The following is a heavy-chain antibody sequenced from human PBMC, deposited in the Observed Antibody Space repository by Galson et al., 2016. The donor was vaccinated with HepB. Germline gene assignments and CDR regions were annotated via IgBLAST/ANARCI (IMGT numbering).Heavy chain of an antibody. CDR2: IASDGSVT. CDR3: GRGLFSRGSVVDN. Sequence: SLRLSCAASGFTFSYHSMHWVRQAPGKGLMWVSRIASDGSVTRYADSVRGRFTISRDNAKNTLFLQVDDLRAEDTAVYFCGRGLFSRGSVVDNWGQGTLVTVSS. V-gene: IGHV3-74*01. J-gene: IGHJ4*02. CDR1: GFTFSYHS. D-gene: IGHD3-9*01.